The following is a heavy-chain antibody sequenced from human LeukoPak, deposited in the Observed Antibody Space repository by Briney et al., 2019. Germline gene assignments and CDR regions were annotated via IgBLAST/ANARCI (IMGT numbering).Heavy chain of an antibody. CDR2: IYTSGST. V-gene: IGHV4-61*02. J-gene: IGHJ4*02. CDR3: ARQSYWGVVDY. CDR1: GGSISSGSYY. D-gene: IGHD1-26*01. Sequence: SQTLSLTCTVSGGSISSGSYYWSWIRQPPGKGLEWIGRIYTSGSTNYNPSLKSRVTISVDTSKNQFSLKLSSVTAADTAVYYCARQSYWGVVDYWGQGTLVTVSS.